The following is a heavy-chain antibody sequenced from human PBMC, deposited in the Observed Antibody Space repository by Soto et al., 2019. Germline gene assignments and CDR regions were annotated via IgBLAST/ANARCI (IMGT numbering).Heavy chain of an antibody. J-gene: IGHJ4*02. Sequence: EVQLVESGGGLVKPGGSLRVSCAASGFSISDSWMSWVRQAPGKGLEWVARIKSKTDGGTTDYAAPVTGRFTISRDDSKNTLSLQVNSLKTEDTARYYCTTYDDIRGNYRVRWAYWGLGTMVTVSS. CDR1: GFSISDSW. D-gene: IGHD3-16*02. CDR2: IKSKTDGGTT. V-gene: IGHV3-15*01. CDR3: TTYDDIRGNYRVRWAY.